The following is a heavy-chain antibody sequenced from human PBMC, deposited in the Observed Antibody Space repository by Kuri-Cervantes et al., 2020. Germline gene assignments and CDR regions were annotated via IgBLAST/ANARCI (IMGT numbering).Heavy chain of an antibody. CDR1: GGTFSSYA. D-gene: IGHD1-26*01. CDR3: ARGGAGRWELLRHAFDI. Sequence: SVKVSCKASGGTFSSYAISWVRQAPGQGLEWMGGIIPTFGTANYAQKFQGRVTITADESTSTAYMELSSLRSEDTAVYYCARGGAGRWELLRHAFDIWGQGTMVTVSS. CDR2: IIPTFGTA. V-gene: IGHV1-69*13. J-gene: IGHJ3*02.